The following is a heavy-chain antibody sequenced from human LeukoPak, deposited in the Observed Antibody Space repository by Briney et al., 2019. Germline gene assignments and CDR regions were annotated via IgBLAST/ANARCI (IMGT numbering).Heavy chain of an antibody. D-gene: IGHD5-18*01. CDR3: ARDLRRTAMVPLDY. J-gene: IGHJ4*02. V-gene: IGHV1-69*04. Sequence: SVKVSCKASGYTFTGYYMHWVRQAPGQGLEWMGRIIPILGIANYAQKFQGRVTITADKSTSTAYMELSSLRSEDTAVYYCARDLRRTAMVPLDYWGQGTLVTVSS. CDR1: GYTFTGYY. CDR2: IIPILGIA.